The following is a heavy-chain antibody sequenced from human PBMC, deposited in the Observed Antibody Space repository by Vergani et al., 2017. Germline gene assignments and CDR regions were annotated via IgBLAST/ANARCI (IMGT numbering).Heavy chain of an antibody. CDR3: ARGAGYFEL. J-gene: IGHJ2*01. CDR1: GGSISSYY. V-gene: IGHV4-59*01. CDR2: IYYSGST. Sequence: QVQLQESGPGLVKPSETLSLTCTVSGGSISSYYWSWIRQPPGKGLEWIGYIYYSGSTSYNPSLKSRVTISVDTSKNQFSLKLSSVTAADTAVYYCARGAGYFELWGRGTLVTVSS.